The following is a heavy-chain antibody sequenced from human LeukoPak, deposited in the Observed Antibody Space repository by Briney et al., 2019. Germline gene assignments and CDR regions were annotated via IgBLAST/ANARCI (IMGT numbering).Heavy chain of an antibody. D-gene: IGHD4-17*01. J-gene: IGHJ4*02. V-gene: IGHV4-30-2*01. CDR2: IYHSGST. CDR3: ARVYGDYVDY. CDR1: GGSISSGGYS. Sequence: PSETLFLTCAVSGGSISSGGYSWSWIRQPPGKGLEWIGYIYHSGSTYYNPSLKSRVTISVDRSKNQFSLKLSSVTAADTAVYYCARVYGDYVDYWGQGTLVTVSS.